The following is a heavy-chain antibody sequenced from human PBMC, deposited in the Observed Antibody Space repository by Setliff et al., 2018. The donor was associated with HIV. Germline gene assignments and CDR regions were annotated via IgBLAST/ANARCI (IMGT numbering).Heavy chain of an antibody. Sequence: PSETLSLTCSVSGDSVSSRSYYWGWIRQSPGKGLEWIGSIYFNGITHDNPSLKSRVTTSVDTSKNTVYLQVGSLRPDDTAMYYCARSRPYNSALDYWGQGTLVTVSS. CDR3: ARSRPYNSALDY. V-gene: IGHV4-39*01. J-gene: IGHJ4*02. D-gene: IGHD6-25*01. CDR1: GDSVSSRSYY. CDR2: IYFNGIT.